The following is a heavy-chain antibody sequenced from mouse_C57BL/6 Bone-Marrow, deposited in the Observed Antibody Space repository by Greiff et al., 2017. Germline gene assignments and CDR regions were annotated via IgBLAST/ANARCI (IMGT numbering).Heavy chain of an antibody. CDR1: GYTFTSYW. V-gene: IGHV1-64*01. J-gene: IGHJ3*01. D-gene: IGHD2-4*01. CDR2: IHPNSGST. CDR3: ARDYDYDGLFAY. Sequence: VQLQQPGAELVKPGASVKLSCKASGYTFTSYWMHWVKQRPGQGLEWIGMIHPNSGSTNYNEKFKSKATLTVDKSYSTAYMQLSSLTSEDSAVYYCARDYDYDGLFAYWGQGTLVTVSA.